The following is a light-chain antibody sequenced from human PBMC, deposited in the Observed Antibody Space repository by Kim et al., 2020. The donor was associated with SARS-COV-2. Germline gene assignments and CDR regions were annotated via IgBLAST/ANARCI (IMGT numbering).Light chain of an antibody. J-gene: IGLJ3*02. CDR1: SSNIGKFS. CDR2: ANE. CDR3: GTWDNSRGGV. Sequence: PGQKLTISCSERSSNIGKFSVSWYQPLPGTAPKLLIYANEKRPSGIPDRFSGSKSGTSATLVITGLQTGDEADYYCGTWDNSRGGVFGGGTQLTVL. V-gene: IGLV1-51*01.